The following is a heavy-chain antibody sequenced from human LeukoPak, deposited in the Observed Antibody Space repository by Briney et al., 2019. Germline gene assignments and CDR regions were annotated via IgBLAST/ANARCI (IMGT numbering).Heavy chain of an antibody. D-gene: IGHD6-13*01. V-gene: IGHV3-74*03. Sequence: PGRSLRLSCAASGFTFSSYAMHWVRQAPGKGLVWVSRINSDGSSTTYADSVKGRFTISRDNAKNTLYLQMNSLRAEGTAMYYCARVRAAHGIGFGYWGQGTLVTVSS. CDR2: INSDGSST. J-gene: IGHJ4*02. CDR3: ARVRAAHGIGFGY. CDR1: GFTFSSYA.